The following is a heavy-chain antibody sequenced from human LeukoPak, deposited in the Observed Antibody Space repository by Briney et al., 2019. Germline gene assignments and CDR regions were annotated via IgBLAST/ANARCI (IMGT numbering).Heavy chain of an antibody. CDR1: GYSISSGYY. D-gene: IGHD2-2*01. CDR3: ARQLFTTSRHFDS. V-gene: IGHV4-38-2*01. Sequence: PSETLSLTCGVSGYSISSGYYWGWIRQPPGKGLQWIGTIYHTGSTYYKPSLKGRVSISVDTSKNQFSLKLSSVTAADTAVYYCARQLFTTSRHFDSWGQGTLVTVSS. J-gene: IGHJ4*02. CDR2: IYHTGST.